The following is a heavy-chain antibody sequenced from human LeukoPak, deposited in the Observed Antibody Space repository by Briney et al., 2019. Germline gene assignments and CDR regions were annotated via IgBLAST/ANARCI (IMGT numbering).Heavy chain of an antibody. CDR2: ISSSSSYI. CDR1: GFTFSSYS. CDR3: VRDYGGDSGWAPGY. V-gene: IGHV3-21*01. D-gene: IGHD6-19*01. J-gene: IGHJ4*02. Sequence: KTGGSLRLSCAASGFTFSSYSMNWVRQAPGKGLEWVSSISSSSSYIYYADSVKGRFTISRDNAKNSLYLQMNSLRSEDTAVYYCVRDYGGDSGWAPGYWGQGTLVIVSS.